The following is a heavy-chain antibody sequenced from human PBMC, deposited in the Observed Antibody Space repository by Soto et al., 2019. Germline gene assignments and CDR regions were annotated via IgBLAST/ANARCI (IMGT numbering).Heavy chain of an antibody. J-gene: IGHJ4*02. V-gene: IGHV1-3*01. CDR2: INAGNGNT. CDR3: VKGEYYYDGSAYYPFDY. D-gene: IGHD3-22*01. Sequence: ASVKVSCKASGYTFTGYAMHWVRQAPGQRLEWMGWINAGNGNTKYSQKFQGRVTITRDTSASTAYMELSSLRSEDTAVYYCVKGEYYYDGSAYYPFDYWGQGRMVTVSS. CDR1: GYTFTGYA.